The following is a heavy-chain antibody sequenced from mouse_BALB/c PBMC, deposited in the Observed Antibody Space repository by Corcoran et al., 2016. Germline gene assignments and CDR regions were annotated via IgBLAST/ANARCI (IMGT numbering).Heavy chain of an antibody. V-gene: IGHV14-3*02. CDR3: AREYYGSPHYFDY. CDR2: IDPANGNT. Sequence: EVQLQKSGAELVKPGASVKLSCTASGFNIKDTYMHWVKQRPEQGLEWIGRIDPANGNTKYDPKFQGKATITADTSSNTAYLQLSSLTSEDTAVYYCAREYYGSPHYFDYWGQGTTLTVSS. J-gene: IGHJ2*01. CDR1: GFNIKDTY. D-gene: IGHD1-1*01.